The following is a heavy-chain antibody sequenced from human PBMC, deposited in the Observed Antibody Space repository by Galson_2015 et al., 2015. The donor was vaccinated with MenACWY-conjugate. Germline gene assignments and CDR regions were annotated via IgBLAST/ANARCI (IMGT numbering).Heavy chain of an antibody. J-gene: IGHJ3*02. D-gene: IGHD2-8*01. CDR2: ITGSGDDT. CDR3: AKEKAGAGVGAFDI. V-gene: IGHV3-23*01. Sequence: SLRLSCAASGFTFSSYAMSWVRQAPGKGLQWVSAITGSGDDTYYADSVKGRFTISRDNSKNTVFLQTNTLGADDTAIYYCAKEKAGAGVGAFDIWGQGTTVTVSS. CDR1: GFTFSSYA.